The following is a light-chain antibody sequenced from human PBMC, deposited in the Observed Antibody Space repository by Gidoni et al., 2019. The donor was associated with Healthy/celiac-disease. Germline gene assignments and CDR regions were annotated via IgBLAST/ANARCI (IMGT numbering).Light chain of an antibody. CDR3: QQYDTLPSLT. CDR1: QDISNY. J-gene: IGKJ4*01. CDR2: DSS. Sequence: DIQMTQSPSSLSASVGDRVTITCQASQDISNYLNWYQQKPGKAPKLLIYDSSNLATGVPSRFSGRGSGTDFTFTLSRLQPEDIATYYCQQYDTLPSLTFGGGTKVEI. V-gene: IGKV1-33*01.